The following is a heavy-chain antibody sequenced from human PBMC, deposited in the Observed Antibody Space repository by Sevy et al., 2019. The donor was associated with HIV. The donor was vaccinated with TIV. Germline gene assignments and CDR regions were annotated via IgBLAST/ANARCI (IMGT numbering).Heavy chain of an antibody. Sequence: GGSLRLSCAASGFTFSDYYMSWIRQAPGKGLEWVSYISSSGSTIYYAESVKGGFTIPRDNAKNSLYLQMNSLRAEDTAAYYCARDTAYYYDRSGYSHWGQGTLLTVSS. J-gene: IGHJ4*02. V-gene: IGHV3-11*04. D-gene: IGHD3-22*01. CDR2: ISSSGSTI. CDR3: ARDTAYYYDRSGYSH. CDR1: GFTFSDYY.